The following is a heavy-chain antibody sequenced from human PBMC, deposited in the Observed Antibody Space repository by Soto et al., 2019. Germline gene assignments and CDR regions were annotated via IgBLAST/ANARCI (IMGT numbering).Heavy chain of an antibody. CDR1: GFTFSSYA. Sequence: GGSLRLSCAASGFTFSSYAMSWVRQAPGKGLEWVSAISGSGGSTYYADSVKGRFTISRDNSKNTLYLQMNSLRAEDTAVYYCAKEPYCSSTSCYRDDYWGQGTLVTVSS. D-gene: IGHD2-2*01. CDR2: ISGSGGST. V-gene: IGHV3-23*01. J-gene: IGHJ4*02. CDR3: AKEPYCSSTSCYRDDY.